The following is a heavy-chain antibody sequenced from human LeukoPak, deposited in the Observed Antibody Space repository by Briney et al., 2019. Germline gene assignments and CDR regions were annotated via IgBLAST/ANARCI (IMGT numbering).Heavy chain of an antibody. J-gene: IGHJ6*03. CDR1: GFTFSSYE. Sequence: GGSLRLSCAASGFTFSSYEMNWVRQAPGKGLEWVSYISSSGRTIYYADSVKGRFTISRDNAKNSLYLQMNSLRAEDTAVYYCARWSGYSYGNFYYYYMDVWGKGTTVTISS. CDR2: ISSSGRTI. D-gene: IGHD5-18*01. V-gene: IGHV3-48*03. CDR3: ARWSGYSYGNFYYYYMDV.